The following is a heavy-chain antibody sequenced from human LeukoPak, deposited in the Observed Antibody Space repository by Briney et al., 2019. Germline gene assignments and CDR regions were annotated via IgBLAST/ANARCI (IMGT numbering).Heavy chain of an antibody. D-gene: IGHD3-22*01. CDR1: GFTFSSYA. CDR2: ISSNGGTT. Sequence: GGCLRLSCAASGFTFSSYAMSWVRRAPGKGLEYVSGISSNGGTTGYADSVKGRFTISRDNSKRTLFLQMSSLRTEDTAIYYCASTYHYDSSGYYPFDYWGQGTLVTVSS. V-gene: IGHV3-64D*09. CDR3: ASTYHYDSSGYYPFDY. J-gene: IGHJ4*02.